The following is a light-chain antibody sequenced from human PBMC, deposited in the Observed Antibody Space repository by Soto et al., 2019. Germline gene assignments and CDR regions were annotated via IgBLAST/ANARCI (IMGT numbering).Light chain of an antibody. V-gene: IGKV1-5*01. J-gene: IGKJ3*01. CDR2: DAS. Sequence: DIQMTQSPSTLSASVGDRVTITCRASQSMSSWLAWYQQKAGKAPKLLIYDASSLESGVPSRFSGSGSGTEFTLTISSLQPDDVATFYCQQYNSSLFTFGPGTKVDIK. CDR3: QQYNSSLFT. CDR1: QSMSSW.